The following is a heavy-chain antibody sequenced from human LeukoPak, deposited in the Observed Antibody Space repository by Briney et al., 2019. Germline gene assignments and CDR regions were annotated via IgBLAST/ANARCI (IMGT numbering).Heavy chain of an antibody. Sequence: GGSLRLSCAASGFTFSSHWMHWARQAPGKGLVWVSRINGDETSTAYADSVKGRFTISRDNAKNTLYLQMNSLRAEDTAVYYCAREFEATGFWALDYWGQGTLVTASS. CDR2: INGDETST. V-gene: IGHV3-74*01. J-gene: IGHJ4*02. D-gene: IGHD3-16*01. CDR1: GFTFSSHW. CDR3: AREFEATGFWALDY.